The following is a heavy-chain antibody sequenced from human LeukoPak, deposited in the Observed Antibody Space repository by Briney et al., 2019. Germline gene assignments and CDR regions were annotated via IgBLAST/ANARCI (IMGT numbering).Heavy chain of an antibody. D-gene: IGHD2-21*02. V-gene: IGHV3-23*01. CDR3: VREDTPATANY. CDR2: ISGGGDIT. J-gene: IGHJ4*02. CDR1: GFNFANHA. Sequence: GGSLRLSCVASGFNFANHAMSWVRQTPGKGLEWVSAISGGGDITYCADSVTGRFTISRDNSKDTLFLQMHSLRPGDTAVYYCVREDTPATANYWGQGTLVTISS.